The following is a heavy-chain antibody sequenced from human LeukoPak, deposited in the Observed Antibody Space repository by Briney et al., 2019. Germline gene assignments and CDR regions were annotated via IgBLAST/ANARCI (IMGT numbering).Heavy chain of an antibody. V-gene: IGHV3-23*01. CDR2: ISGSGGST. Sequence: GGSLRLSCAASGFNFSNYSMNWVRQAPGKGLEWVSAISGSGGSTYYADSVKGRFTISRDNSKNTLYLQMNSLRAEDTAVYYCARDTWGSYSRDGYFDFWGQGTLVTVSS. J-gene: IGHJ4*02. CDR1: GFNFSNYS. CDR3: ARDTWGSYSRDGYFDF. D-gene: IGHD1-26*01.